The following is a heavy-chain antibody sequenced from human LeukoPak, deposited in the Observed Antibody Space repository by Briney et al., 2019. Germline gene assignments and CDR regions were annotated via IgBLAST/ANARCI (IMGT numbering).Heavy chain of an antibody. J-gene: IGHJ4*02. D-gene: IGHD3-10*01. V-gene: IGHV3-23*01. Sequence: GGSLRLSWAASGXTLSRSAVSWVRQAPGKGLEWLWTINGGGGATYYADSVTGRFTISSDSSQNTLYLLMNSLRTEDTAVYYCAKANPTPRGVNFDYWGQGTLVTVSS. CDR1: GXTLSRSA. CDR3: AKANPTPRGVNFDY. CDR2: INGGGGAT.